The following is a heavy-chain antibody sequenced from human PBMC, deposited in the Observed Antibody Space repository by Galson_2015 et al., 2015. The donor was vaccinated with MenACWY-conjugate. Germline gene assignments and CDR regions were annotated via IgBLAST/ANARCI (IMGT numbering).Heavy chain of an antibody. V-gene: IGHV1-24*01. J-gene: IGHJ6*02. CDR2: VDQEEGET. CDR1: GFRLSDIL. Sequence: SVRVSCKASGFRLSDILIRWVRQAPGKGLEWMGGVDQEEGETNYAGAVKGRVTITEDNSKDTQYMEMRRLRSEDTAVYYFASVRTGYCHGGYCYGLDFWGQGTTV. CDR3: ASVRTGYCHGGYCYGLDF. D-gene: IGHD2-15*01.